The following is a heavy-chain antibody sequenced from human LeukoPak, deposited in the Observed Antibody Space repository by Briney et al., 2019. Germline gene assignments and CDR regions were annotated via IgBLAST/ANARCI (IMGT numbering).Heavy chain of an antibody. CDR3: ATWAFYHSLDV. CDR1: GFTLGAFA. Sequence: GGSLRLSCAASGFTLGAFAMHWVRHAPGKGLEWVSLIDKDGRKTYYADSVKGRFTISRDNSKNSLYLQMTSLRTEDTALYYCATWAFYHSLDVWGQGATVTVSS. CDR2: IDKDGRKT. J-gene: IGHJ6*02. V-gene: IGHV3-43*02. D-gene: IGHD1-26*01.